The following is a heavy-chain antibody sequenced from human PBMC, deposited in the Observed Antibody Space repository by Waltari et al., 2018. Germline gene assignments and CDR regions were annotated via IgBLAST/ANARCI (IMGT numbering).Heavy chain of an antibody. Sequence: EVRLLDSGGGLVQPGGSLRLSCAASGFTFSSYAMSWVRQAPGKGLEWVSVIYSNGITYYRDSLKVRFTISRDNAKNSLYLQMNSLRAEDTAVYYCARSGLRARDAFDIWGQGTMVTVSS. CDR2: IYSNGIT. D-gene: IGHD5-12*01. V-gene: IGHV3-23*05. CDR1: GFTFSSYA. CDR3: ARSGLRARDAFDI. J-gene: IGHJ3*02.